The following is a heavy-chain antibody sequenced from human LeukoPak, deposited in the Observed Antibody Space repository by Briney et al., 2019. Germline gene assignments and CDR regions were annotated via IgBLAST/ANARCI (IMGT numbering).Heavy chain of an antibody. Sequence: ASVKVSCKASGYTFTTYGITWVRQAPGQGPEWMGCISPYNGNTNYTQKLQGRVTMTTDTSTSTAYMELRSLISDDTAVYYCATAARDTSTWYSVFWGQGALVTVSS. CDR3: ATAARDTSTWYSVF. CDR2: ISPYNGNT. D-gene: IGHD6-13*01. V-gene: IGHV1-18*01. CDR1: GYTFTTYG. J-gene: IGHJ4*02.